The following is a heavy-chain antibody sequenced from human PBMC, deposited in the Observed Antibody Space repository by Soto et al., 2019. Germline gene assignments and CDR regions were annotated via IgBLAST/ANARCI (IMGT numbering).Heavy chain of an antibody. CDR2: IYNSGST. CDR3: ARGYRTSWYLFDL. Sequence: QAQLQESGPGPVKPSETLSLTCTVSGGSVSGGTHYWSWIRQPPGKGLEWIGYIYNSGSTNYNPSLKSRVTISVDTSKNQFSLKLSSVTAADTAVYYCARGYRTSWYLFDLWGRGTLVTVSS. CDR1: GGSVSGGTHY. V-gene: IGHV4-61*01. J-gene: IGHJ2*01. D-gene: IGHD6-13*01.